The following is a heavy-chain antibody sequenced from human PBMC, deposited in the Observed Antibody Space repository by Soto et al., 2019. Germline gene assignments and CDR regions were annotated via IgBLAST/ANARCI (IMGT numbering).Heavy chain of an antibody. CDR3: ARAVPSAMVTSYYYYGMDV. V-gene: IGHV1-69*13. D-gene: IGHD5-18*01. J-gene: IGHJ6*02. CDR2: IIPIFGTA. Sequence: SVKVSCKASGGTFSSYAISWVRQAPGQGLQWMGGIIPIFGTANYAQKFQGRVTITADESTSTAYMELSSLRSEDTAVYYCARAVPSAMVTSYYYYGMDVWGQGTTVTVSS. CDR1: GGTFSSYA.